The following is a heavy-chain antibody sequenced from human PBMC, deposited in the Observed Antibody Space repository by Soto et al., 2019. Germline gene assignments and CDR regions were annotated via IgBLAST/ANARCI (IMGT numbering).Heavy chain of an antibody. J-gene: IGHJ6*02. CDR1: GSAVSVRNHY. CDR2: IFYTGST. Sequence: SETLALTDSFCGSAVSVRNHYRSWIRQPPGKGLEWIGYIFYTGSTDYNPSLESRITISMDTSKTQFSLTLRSVTAADTAVYYCARDRDYYYGMDVWGQGTTVT. V-gene: IGHV4-30-4*01. D-gene: IGHD3-10*01. CDR3: ARDRDYYYGMDV.